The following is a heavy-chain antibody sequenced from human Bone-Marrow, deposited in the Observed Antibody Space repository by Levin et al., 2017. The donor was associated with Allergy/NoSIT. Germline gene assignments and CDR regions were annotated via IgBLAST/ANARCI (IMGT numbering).Heavy chain of an antibody. CDR1: GFTFSRYW. V-gene: IGHV3-74*01. Sequence: GESLKISCAASGFTFSRYWMLWVRQAPGKGLEWVSRTNEDGSIKTYADSVKDRFSISRDNVKNTLYLHMNSLRAEDTAVYYCSRDLLGADDYWGQGTLVTVSS. CDR3: SRDLLGADDY. CDR2: TNEDGSIK. D-gene: IGHD4/OR15-4a*01. J-gene: IGHJ4*02.